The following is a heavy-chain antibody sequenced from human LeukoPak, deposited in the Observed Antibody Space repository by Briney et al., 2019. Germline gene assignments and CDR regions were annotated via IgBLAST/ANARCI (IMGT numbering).Heavy chain of an antibody. D-gene: IGHD1-14*01. CDR2: LYSDGNT. J-gene: IGHJ4*02. Sequence: GGSLRLSCAPSGFTFDMYAMHWVRQAPGKGLEWVSVLYSDGNTKYADSVQGRFTISRDNSKNTLYLEMNSLSPDDTAVYYCARGVEPLAANTLAYWGQGTLVTVSS. CDR1: GFTFDMYA. CDR3: ARGVEPLAANTLAY. V-gene: IGHV3-53*01.